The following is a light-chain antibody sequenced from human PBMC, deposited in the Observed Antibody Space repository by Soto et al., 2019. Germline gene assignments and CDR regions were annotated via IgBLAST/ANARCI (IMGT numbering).Light chain of an antibody. J-gene: IGLJ3*02. CDR3: SAYTARSTLV. CDR2: EVR. CDR1: SSNIGSSS. V-gene: IGLV1-44*01. Sequence: QSVLTQPPSASGTPGQRVTISCSGSSSNIGSSSVNWYQRLPGTAPKLIIYEVRNRPSGISSRFSGSRSGNTASLTISGLQPEDEGDYYCSAYTARSTLVFGGGTKLTVL.